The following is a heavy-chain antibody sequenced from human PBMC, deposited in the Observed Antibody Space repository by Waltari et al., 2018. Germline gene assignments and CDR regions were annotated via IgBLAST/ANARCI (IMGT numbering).Heavy chain of an antibody. Sequence: QVQLQESGQGLVKPSGTLSLTCAVSGDSFSGNYWWSWVRQSPEKGLEWIGQVHHSGKTHYNPPLQSRVTISLDKPKNQFSLNLNSVTAAETAVYYCAGDRAIGLFFDYWGRGTLVTVSS. J-gene: IGHJ4*02. D-gene: IGHD2-2*01. CDR2: VHHSGKT. V-gene: IGHV4-4*02. CDR3: AGDRAIGLFFDY. CDR1: GDSFSGNYW.